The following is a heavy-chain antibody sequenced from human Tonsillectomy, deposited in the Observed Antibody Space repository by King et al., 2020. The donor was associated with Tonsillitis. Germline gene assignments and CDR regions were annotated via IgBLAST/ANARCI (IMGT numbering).Heavy chain of an antibody. D-gene: IGHD3-22*01. CDR1: GFSFVDYA. Sequence: VQLVESGGGLERPGQSLRLSCTASGFSFVDYALTWVRLAPGKGLEWVGFIRSKGDGRTTEYAASGKGRFTIPRDDSNSIAYLQVNSLKTEDTAVYYCTSDYNDSSGTGWFFDLWGRGTLVTVSS. J-gene: IGHJ2*01. CDR3: TSDYNDSSGTGWFFDL. V-gene: IGHV3-49*04. CDR2: IRSKGDGRTT.